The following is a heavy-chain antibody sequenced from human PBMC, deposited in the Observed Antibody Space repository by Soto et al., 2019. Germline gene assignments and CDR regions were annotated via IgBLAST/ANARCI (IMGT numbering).Heavy chain of an antibody. Sequence: ASVKVSCKASGYTFTNYAMHWVRQAPGQSLEWMGWINAGNGNTKYSQKFQGRVTITRDTSASTAYMELSSLTSEDTAVYYCARDSPVVVAATLDYYYGMDVWGQGPTVPASS. CDR3: ARDSPVVVAATLDYYYGMDV. D-gene: IGHD2-15*01. CDR2: INAGNGNT. J-gene: IGHJ6*02. CDR1: GYTFTNYA. V-gene: IGHV1-3*01.